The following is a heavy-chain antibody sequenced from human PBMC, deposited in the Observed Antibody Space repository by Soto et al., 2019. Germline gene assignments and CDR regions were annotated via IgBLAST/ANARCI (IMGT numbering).Heavy chain of an antibody. J-gene: IGHJ6*02. V-gene: IGHV3-30*18. Sequence: GGSLRLSCAASGFTFSSYGMRWVRQAPGKGLEWVAVISYDGSNKYYADSVKGRFTISRDNSKNTLYLQMNSLRAEDTAVYYCAKVHPRYSGSPAGMDVWGQGTTVTVSS. CDR1: GFTFSSYG. D-gene: IGHD1-26*01. CDR3: AKVHPRYSGSPAGMDV. CDR2: ISYDGSNK.